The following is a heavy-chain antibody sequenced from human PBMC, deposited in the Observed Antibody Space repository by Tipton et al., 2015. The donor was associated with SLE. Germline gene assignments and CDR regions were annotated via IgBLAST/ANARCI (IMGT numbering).Heavy chain of an antibody. Sequence: SLRLSCAASGVTFSTYAMHWVRQAPGKGLEWVAVISDDGRYKYYADSARGRFTISRDNSKNTLDLQMNSLRTEDTAFYYCAKDWLTSSTQYYFDSWGQGTLVTVSS. CDR2: ISDDGRYK. CDR3: AKDWLTSSTQYYFDS. D-gene: IGHD3-16*01. V-gene: IGHV3-30*04. J-gene: IGHJ4*02. CDR1: GVTFSTYA.